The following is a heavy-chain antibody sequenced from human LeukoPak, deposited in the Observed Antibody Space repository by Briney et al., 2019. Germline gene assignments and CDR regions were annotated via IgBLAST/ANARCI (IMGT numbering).Heavy chain of an antibody. CDR3: ARGITAAGTSWFDP. D-gene: IGHD6-13*01. CDR1: GFTFSSYS. CDR2: ISTSSSYI. Sequence: GGSLRLSCAASGFTFSSYSMNWVRQAPGKGLESVSSISTSSSYIYYADSVKGRFTISRDNAKNSLYLQMNSLRAEDTAVYYCARGITAAGTSWFDPWGQGTLVTVSS. J-gene: IGHJ5*02. V-gene: IGHV3-21*01.